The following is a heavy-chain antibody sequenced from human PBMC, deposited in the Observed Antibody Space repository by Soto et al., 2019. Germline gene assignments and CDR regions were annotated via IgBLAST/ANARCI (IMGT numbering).Heavy chain of an antibody. CDR3: ARHVDGYGPSLDY. J-gene: IGHJ4*02. CDR1: GYTFSDYW. D-gene: IGHD3-10*01. Sequence: EVLLVQSGVEVKKPGESLKISCQASGYTFSDYWIGWVRQMPGNGLEWMGRIYPGDPDSDSKDSASLRRQVTISADKSTATAYLQWSSLKTSDTAIYYCARHVDGYGPSLDYWGQGTLVTVSS. V-gene: IGHV5-51*01. CDR2: IYPGDPDSDS.